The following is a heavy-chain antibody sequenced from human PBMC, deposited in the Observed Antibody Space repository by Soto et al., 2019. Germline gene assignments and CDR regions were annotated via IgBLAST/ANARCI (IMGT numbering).Heavy chain of an antibody. CDR3: AGNHYDSSAYYYEGY. V-gene: IGHV1-2*02. J-gene: IGHJ1*01. D-gene: IGHD3-22*01. Sequence: QVQLVQSGAEVKKPGASVKVSGKASGYTFTDYYMHWVRQAPGQGLEWMGWINPSTGGTLYAQRFQGRVTVTSDTSISTVYMELTSLRSDDTVVYYCAGNHYDSSAYYYEGYWGQGTLVTVSS. CDR2: INPSTGGT. CDR1: GYTFTDYY.